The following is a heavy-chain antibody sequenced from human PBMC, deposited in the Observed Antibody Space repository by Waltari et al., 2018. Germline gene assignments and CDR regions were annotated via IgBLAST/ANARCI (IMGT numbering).Heavy chain of an antibody. CDR3: ARECGVMIGTAGFYFDF. V-gene: IGHV3-21*01. CDR2: ISMGISYK. Sequence: EVQLVGSGGGLVKPGGSLRLSCAASGFTFSSYTMNWVRQAPGKIVEWDSTISMGISYKYYANSVKGRFTVSRDNVKNSLFLQMNSLRAEDTAVYYCARECGVMIGTAGFYFDFWAQGTLVTVSS. CDR1: GFTFSSYT. J-gene: IGHJ4*02. D-gene: IGHD2-8*02.